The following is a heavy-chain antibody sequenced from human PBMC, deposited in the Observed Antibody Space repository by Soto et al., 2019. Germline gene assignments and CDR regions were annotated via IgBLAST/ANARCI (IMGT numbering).Heavy chain of an antibody. CDR2: IYYNDDR. Sequence: SGPTLVNPTQTLTLTRTFSGFSFTTAGVAVGWIRQTPGGALEWLTLIYYNDDRRFSPSLKTRLTITGDTSKNQVVLSLTNVDPGDTATYFCAHSDGGYEIIYFDFWGQGIPVTV. CDR3: AHSDGGYEIIYFDF. J-gene: IGHJ4*02. D-gene: IGHD5-12*01. CDR1: GFSFTTAGVA. V-gene: IGHV2-5*01.